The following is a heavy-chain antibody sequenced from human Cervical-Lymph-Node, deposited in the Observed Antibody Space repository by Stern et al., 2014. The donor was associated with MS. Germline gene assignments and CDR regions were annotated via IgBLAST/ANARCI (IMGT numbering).Heavy chain of an antibody. CDR3: AGSIVAAEYSQH. D-gene: IGHD3-22*01. CDR2: IWYDGSKK. CDR1: GFTFNNYG. V-gene: IGHV3-33*01. J-gene: IGHJ1*01. Sequence: QVQLVQSGGGVVQPGRSLRLSCVASGFTFNNYGMHWVRQVPGKGLEWVAVIWYDGSKKFYADSVKGRFTISRDDSKSSLYLQMNSLRAEDTVIYYCAGSIVAAEYSQHWGQGPLVTFSS.